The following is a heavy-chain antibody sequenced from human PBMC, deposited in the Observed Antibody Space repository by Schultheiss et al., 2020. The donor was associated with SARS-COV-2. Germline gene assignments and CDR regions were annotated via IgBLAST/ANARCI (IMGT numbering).Heavy chain of an antibody. CDR3: ARGLKFDS. Sequence: GGSLRLSCAASGFTFSSYGMHWVRQAPGKGLEWVAVIWYDGSNKYYADSVKGRFTVFRDNSENTLYLQMNSLRADDTAVYYCARGLKFDSWGQGTLVTVSS. V-gene: IGHV3-33*01. CDR1: GFTFSSYG. CDR2: IWYDGSNK. J-gene: IGHJ4*02.